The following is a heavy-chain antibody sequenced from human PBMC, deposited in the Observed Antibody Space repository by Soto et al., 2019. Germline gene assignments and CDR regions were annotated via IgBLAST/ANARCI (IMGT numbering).Heavy chain of an antibody. J-gene: IGHJ6*02. CDR1: GGSFSGYY. CDR3: ARGVGIAARAAGYYYGMDV. D-gene: IGHD6-6*01. CDR2: INHSGST. V-gene: IGHV4-34*01. Sequence: LSLTCAVYGGSFSGYYWSWIRQPPGKGLEWIGEINHSGSTNYNPSLKSRVTISVDTSKNQFSLKLSSVTAADTAVYYCARGVGIAARAAGYYYGMDVWGQGTTVTVSS.